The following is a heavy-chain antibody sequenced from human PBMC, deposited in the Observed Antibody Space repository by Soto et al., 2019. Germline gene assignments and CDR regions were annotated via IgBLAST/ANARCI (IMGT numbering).Heavy chain of an antibody. CDR2: IYPADSDT. CDR3: ARRYIAAPATAFAL. D-gene: IGHD6-13*01. V-gene: IGHV5-51*01. J-gene: IGHJ4*02. CDR1: GYRGSTYW. Sequence: VEAVKISGQVSGYRGSTYWIHWVLQLPGKGLESVGIIYPADSDTRYSPSFQGQVTISADKTISTSYLQWSSLKASDTAMYFCARRYIAAPATAFALWSQGTPVTVS.